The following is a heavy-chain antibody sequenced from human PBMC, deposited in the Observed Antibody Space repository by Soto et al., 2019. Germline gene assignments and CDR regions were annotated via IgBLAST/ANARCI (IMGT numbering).Heavy chain of an antibody. V-gene: IGHV3-11*01. CDR2: IGPYSNTI. J-gene: IGHJ5*02. D-gene: IGHD5-18*01. CDR3: ARDDYTYGVS. Sequence: QVHLVESGGGLVKSGESLRLSCAASRFSFRDYFMSWIRQAPGKGLEWISYIGPYSNTIYYADSVKGRFVIARDDTTNSLYLQVDSLRSDDTAVYYCARDDYTYGVSWGQGTLGTVSS. CDR1: RFSFRDYF.